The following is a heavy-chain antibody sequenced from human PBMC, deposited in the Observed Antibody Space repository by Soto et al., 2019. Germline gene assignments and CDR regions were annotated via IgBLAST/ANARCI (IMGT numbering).Heavy chain of an antibody. J-gene: IGHJ6*02. V-gene: IGHV3-15*07. CDR2: IKSKTDGGTT. D-gene: IGHD3-10*01. CDR3: TTGWFTMVRGPGRHYGMDV. CDR1: GFTFSNAW. Sequence: EVQLVESGGGLVKPGGSLRLSCAASGFTFSNAWMNWVRQAPGKGLEWVGRIKSKTDGGTTDYAAPVKGRFTISRDDSKNTLYLQMNSLKTEDTAVYYCTTGWFTMVRGPGRHYGMDVWGQGTTVTVSS.